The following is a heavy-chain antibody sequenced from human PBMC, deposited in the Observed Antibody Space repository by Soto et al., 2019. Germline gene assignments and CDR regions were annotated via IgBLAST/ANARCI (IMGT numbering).Heavy chain of an antibody. Sequence: PVGSLRLSCAASGFTFSSYAMSWVRQAPGKGLEWVSAISGSGGSTYYADSVKGRFTISRDNSKNTLYLQMNSLRAEDTVVYYCAAEGIAARRRYYYGMDVWGQGTTVTVSS. J-gene: IGHJ6*02. D-gene: IGHD6-6*01. CDR1: GFTFSSYA. CDR3: AAEGIAARRRYYYGMDV. V-gene: IGHV3-23*01. CDR2: ISGSGGST.